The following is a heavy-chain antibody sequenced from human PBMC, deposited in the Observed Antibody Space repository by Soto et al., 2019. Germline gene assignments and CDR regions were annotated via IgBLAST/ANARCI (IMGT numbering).Heavy chain of an antibody. CDR3: ARVPSPRGGVILYFDY. V-gene: IGHV1-69*01. CDR1: GGTFSSYA. D-gene: IGHD3-16*02. J-gene: IGHJ4*02. CDR2: IIPIFGTA. Sequence: VSCKASGGTFSSYAISWVRQAPGQGLEWMGGIIPIFGTANYAQKFQGRVTITADESTSTAYMELSSLRSEDTAVYYCARVPSPRGGVILYFDYWGQGTLVTVSS.